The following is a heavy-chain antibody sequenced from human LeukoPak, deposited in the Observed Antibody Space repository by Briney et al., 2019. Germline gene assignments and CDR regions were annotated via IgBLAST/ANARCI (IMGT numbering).Heavy chain of an antibody. Sequence: GGSLRLSCAASGFTFKLYWMHWVRQVPGRGPVWVSRINHDGSDTIYADSVRGRFTISRDDAKNTLYLQMNSLRAEDTALYHCARVTLEKSLDYWGQGTLVTVSS. CDR2: INHDGSDT. V-gene: IGHV3-74*01. CDR1: GFTFKLYW. J-gene: IGHJ4*02. CDR3: ARVTLEKSLDY.